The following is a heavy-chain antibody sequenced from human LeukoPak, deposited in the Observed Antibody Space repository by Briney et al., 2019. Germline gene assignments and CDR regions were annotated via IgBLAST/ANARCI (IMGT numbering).Heavy chain of an antibody. CDR1: GGSISSYY. V-gene: IGHV4-59*01. J-gene: IGHJ5*02. Sequence: SETLSLTCTVSGGSISSYYWTWIRQPPGKRVEWIGYIYNTGSANYNPSFKGRVTLSVDTSKDQFSLKLSSVTAADTAVFYCAREDRDGYNSRGNWFDPWGQGTLVTVSS. D-gene: IGHD5-24*01. CDR3: AREDRDGYNSRGNWFDP. CDR2: IYNTGSA.